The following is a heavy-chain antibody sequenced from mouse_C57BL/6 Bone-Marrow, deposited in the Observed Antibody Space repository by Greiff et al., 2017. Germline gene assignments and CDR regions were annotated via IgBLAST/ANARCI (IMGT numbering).Heavy chain of an antibody. CDR3: ATMVTTLAY. J-gene: IGHJ3*01. V-gene: IGHV5-6*01. Sequence: EVMLVESGGDLVKPGGSLKLSCAASGFTFSSYGMSWVRQTPDKRLEWVATISSGGSYTYYPDSVKGRFTISRDNAKNTLYLQMSSLKSEDTAMYYCATMVTTLAYWGQGTLVTVSA. D-gene: IGHD2-2*01. CDR1: GFTFSSYG. CDR2: ISSGGSYT.